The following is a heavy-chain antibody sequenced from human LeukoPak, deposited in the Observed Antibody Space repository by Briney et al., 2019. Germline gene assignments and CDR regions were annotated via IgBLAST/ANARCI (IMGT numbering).Heavy chain of an antibody. CDR3: ASAPNENFFDY. V-gene: IGHV4-59*01. J-gene: IGHJ4*02. CDR1: GVPISIYH. Sequence: PSETLSLTCNVAGVPISIYHWSWIRQAPGKGLEWIGYISYSGETNYNPSLKSRVTISQDTSTNQFTLELTSVTAADTAIYYCASAPNENFFDYWGQGTLVTVSS. CDR2: ISYSGET.